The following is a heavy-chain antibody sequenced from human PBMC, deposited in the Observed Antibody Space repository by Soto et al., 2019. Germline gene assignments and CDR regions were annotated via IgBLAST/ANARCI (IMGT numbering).Heavy chain of an antibody. J-gene: IGHJ6*02. CDR1: GFTFSDYF. CDR3: ARTAAAGKYYYGVDV. D-gene: IGHD6-13*01. CDR2: ISSSGTTI. Sequence: PGGSLRLSCAASGFTFSDYFMTWIRQAPGKGLEWVSYISSSGTTIFYADSVQGRFTISRDNAKKSLYLEINSLRAEDTAVYYCARTAAAGKYYYGVDVWGQGTTVTVS. V-gene: IGHV3-11*01.